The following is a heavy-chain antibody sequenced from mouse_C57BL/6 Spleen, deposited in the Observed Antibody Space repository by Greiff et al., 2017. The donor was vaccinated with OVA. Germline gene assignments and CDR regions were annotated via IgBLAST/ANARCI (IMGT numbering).Heavy chain of an antibody. V-gene: IGHV3-6*01. D-gene: IGHD6-2*01. CDR1: GYSITSGYY. CDR3: ARQVSYAMDY. CDR2: ISYDGSN. J-gene: IGHJ4*01. Sequence: VQLQQSGPGLVKPSQSLSLTCSVTGYSITSGYYWNWIRQFPGNKLEWLGYISYDGSNNYNPSLKNRISITRDTSKNQFFLQLNSVTTEDTATYYCARQVSYAMDYWGQGTSVTVSS.